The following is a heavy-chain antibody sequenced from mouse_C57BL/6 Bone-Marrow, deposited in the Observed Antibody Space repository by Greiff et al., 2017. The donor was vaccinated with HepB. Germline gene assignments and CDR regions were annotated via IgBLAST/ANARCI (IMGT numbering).Heavy chain of an antibody. J-gene: IGHJ2*01. CDR1: GFNIKDDY. CDR2: IDPENGGT. V-gene: IGHV14-4*01. Sequence: EVQLQQPGAELVRPGASVKLSCTASGFNIKDDYMHWVKQRPEQGLEWIGMIDPENGGTEDDSKFQGKATITADKSSNTAYLQLNSLTSEDTAVYYATTNYYSNCAFDYWGQGTTLTVSS. D-gene: IGHD2-5*01. CDR3: TTNYYSNCAFDY.